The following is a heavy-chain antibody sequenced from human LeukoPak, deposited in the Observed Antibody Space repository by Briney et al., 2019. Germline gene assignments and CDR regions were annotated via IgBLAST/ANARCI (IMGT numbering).Heavy chain of an antibody. D-gene: IGHD6-13*01. CDR3: AKDIAAAGYYFDY. CDR1: GFTFDDYS. Sequence: GGALRLSCAASGFTFDDYSMHWVRQTPGKGLGWVSLISGDGGSTYYADPVKGRFTISRDNSKNSLYLQMNSLRTEDTALYYCAKDIAAAGYYFDYWGQGTLVTVSS. CDR2: ISGDGGST. J-gene: IGHJ4*02. V-gene: IGHV3-43*02.